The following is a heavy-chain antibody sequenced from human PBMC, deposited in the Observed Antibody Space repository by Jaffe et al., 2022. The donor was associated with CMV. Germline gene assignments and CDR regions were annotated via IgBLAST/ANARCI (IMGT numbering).Heavy chain of an antibody. J-gene: IGHJ4*02. CDR2: INHSGST. CDR1: GGSFSGYY. V-gene: IGHV4-34*01. D-gene: IGHD6-19*01. CDR3: ARGPGHPIAVAGPPSTQISNGPYYFDY. Sequence: QVQLQQWGAGLLKPSETLSLTCAVYGGSFSGYYWSWIRQPPGKGLEWIGEINHSGSTNYNPSLKSRVTISVDTSKNQFSLKLSSVTAADTAVYYCARGPGHPIAVAGPPSTQISNGPYYFDYWGQGTLVTVSS.